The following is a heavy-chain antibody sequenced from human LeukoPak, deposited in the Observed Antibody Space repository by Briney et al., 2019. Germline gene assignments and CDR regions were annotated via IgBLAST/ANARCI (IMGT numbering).Heavy chain of an antibody. CDR1: GRSLSSYY. Sequence: SETLSLTCTVSGRSLSSYYSRWIRQPPGRGLEWIGYIYYSGSNNYNTSLKSRVTISVDTSKNQFSLKVSSVTAADTAVYYCARERNWFDPWGEGTLVTVSS. CDR3: ARERNWFDP. J-gene: IGHJ5*02. V-gene: IGHV4-59*01. CDR2: IYYSGSN.